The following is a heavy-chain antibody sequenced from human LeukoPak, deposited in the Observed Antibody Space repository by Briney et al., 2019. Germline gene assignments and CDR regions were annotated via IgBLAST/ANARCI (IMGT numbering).Heavy chain of an antibody. CDR3: ARDDYYDSSGYYHGMDV. CDR1: GGSFSGYY. J-gene: IGHJ6*04. D-gene: IGHD3-22*01. CDR2: INHSGST. V-gene: IGHV4-34*01. Sequence: SETLSLTYAVYGGSFSGYYWSWIRQPPGKGLEWIGEINHSGSTNYNPSLKSRVTISVDTSKNQFSLKLSSVTAADTAVYYCARDDYYDSSGYYHGMDVWGKGTTVTVSS.